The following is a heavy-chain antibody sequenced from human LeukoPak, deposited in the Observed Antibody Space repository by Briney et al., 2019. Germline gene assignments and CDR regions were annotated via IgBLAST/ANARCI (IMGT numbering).Heavy chain of an antibody. CDR3: ARDPYSGNYGAYYYYYMDV. V-gene: IGHV3-21*01. CDR2: ITSGSSYI. D-gene: IGHD1-26*01. J-gene: IGHJ6*03. Sequence: GGSLRLSCAASGFSFSTYNMNWVRQAPGQRLEWVSSITSGSSYIYYADSVKGRFTISRDNAKSSLYLQMDSLRAEDTAVYYCARDPYSGNYGAYYYYYMDVWGTGTTATVSS. CDR1: GFSFSTYN.